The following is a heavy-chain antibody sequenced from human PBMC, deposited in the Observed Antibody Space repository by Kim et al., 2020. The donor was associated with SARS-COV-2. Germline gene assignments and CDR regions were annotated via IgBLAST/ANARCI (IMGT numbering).Heavy chain of an antibody. V-gene: IGHV4-34*01. CDR3: ARSPGFYVFDY. CDR2: VAHRGIT. CDR1: GGSLTSLF. Sequence: SEALSLTCTVHGGSLTSLFWNWVRQSPGEGLQWIGEVAHRGITKYNPSLKGRVTMTMDTSNNQFSLKLSSVTAADTAVYFCARSPGFYVFDYWGQGTLVTVSS. J-gene: IGHJ4*02. D-gene: IGHD2-2*01.